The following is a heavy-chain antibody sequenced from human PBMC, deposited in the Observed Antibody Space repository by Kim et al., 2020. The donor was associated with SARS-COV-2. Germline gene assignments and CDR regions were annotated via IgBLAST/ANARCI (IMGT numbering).Heavy chain of an antibody. CDR3: VKRPTSGSYYFDY. CDR1: GFTFSTYA. Sequence: GGSLRLSCAASGFTFSTYAMSWVRQAPGEGLEWVSSISGVGTTYYADSVKGRFTISRDNSKNTLYLQMNSLRAEDTAVYYCVKRPTSGSYYFDYWGQG. D-gene: IGHD6-19*01. J-gene: IGHJ4*02. V-gene: IGHV3-23*01. CDR2: ISGVGTT.